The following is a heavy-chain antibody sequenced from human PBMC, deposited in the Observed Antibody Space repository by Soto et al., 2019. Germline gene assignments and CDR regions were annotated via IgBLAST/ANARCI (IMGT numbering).Heavy chain of an antibody. V-gene: IGHV4-34*01. CDR1: GGSFSGYY. Sequence: SETLSLTCAVYGGSFSGYYWSWIRQPPGKGLEWIGEINHSGSTNYNPSLKSRVTISVDTSKNQFSLKLSSVTAADTAVYYCARDASGCTNGVCYKYYGMDVWGQGTTVTVPS. D-gene: IGHD2-8*01. CDR2: INHSGST. CDR3: ARDASGCTNGVCYKYYGMDV. J-gene: IGHJ6*02.